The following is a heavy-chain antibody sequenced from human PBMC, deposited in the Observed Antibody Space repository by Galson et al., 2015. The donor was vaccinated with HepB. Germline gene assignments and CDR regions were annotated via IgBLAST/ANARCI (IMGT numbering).Heavy chain of an antibody. D-gene: IGHD3-22*01. J-gene: IGHJ4*02. V-gene: IGHV3-11*03. CDR3: RSSYYDPSGWYYFDY. CDR1: GFTFSDYY. Sequence: SLRLSCAASGFTFSDYYMSWIRQAPGKGLEWVSYISSSSSYTNYADSVKGRFTISRDNAKNSLYLQMNSLRAEDTAVYYCRSSYYDPSGWYYFDYWGQGTLVTVSS. CDR2: ISSSSSYT.